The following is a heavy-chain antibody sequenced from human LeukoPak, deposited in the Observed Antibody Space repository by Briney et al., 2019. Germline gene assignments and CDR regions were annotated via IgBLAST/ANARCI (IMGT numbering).Heavy chain of an antibody. CDR2: ISASGRTN. Sequence: GGSLRLSCDASEFIFSDYDMNWVRQAPGKGLEWVAHISASGRTNYYADAVKGRFTISRDNVDNSLVLQMDGLTVDDTAVYFCARAQGDRYLFSHYYYYMDVWGKGTTVTVSS. CDR1: EFIFSDYD. J-gene: IGHJ6*03. D-gene: IGHD2-21*02. V-gene: IGHV3-48*03. CDR3: ARAQGDRYLFSHYYYYMDV.